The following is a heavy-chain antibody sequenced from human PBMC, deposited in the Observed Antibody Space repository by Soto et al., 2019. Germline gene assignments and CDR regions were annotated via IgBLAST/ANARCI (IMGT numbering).Heavy chain of an antibody. CDR1: GFTFSSYS. Sequence: GGSLRLSCAASGFTFSSYSMNWVRQAPGKGLEWVSSISSSSSYIYYADSVKGRFTISRDNAKNSLYLQMNSLRAEDTAVYYCARDMSVLPDSPYYYYMDVWGKGTTVTVSS. CDR3: ARDMSVLPDSPYYYYMDV. V-gene: IGHV3-21*01. CDR2: ISSSSSYI. J-gene: IGHJ6*03. D-gene: IGHD2-8*02.